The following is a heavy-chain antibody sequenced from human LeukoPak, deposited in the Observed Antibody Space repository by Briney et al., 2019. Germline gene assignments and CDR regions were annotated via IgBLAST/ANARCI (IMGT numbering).Heavy chain of an antibody. CDR1: GGSISSYY. D-gene: IGHD3-9*01. Sequence: KPSETLSLTCTVSGGSISSYYWSWIRQPPGKGLEWSGDIYYSGSTNYNPSLKSRVTISVDTSKNQFSLKLSSVTAADTAVYYCARGGLAYFDWLLWWFDPWGQGTLVTVSS. CDR3: ARGGLAYFDWLLWWFDP. CDR2: IYYSGST. J-gene: IGHJ5*02. V-gene: IGHV4-59*01.